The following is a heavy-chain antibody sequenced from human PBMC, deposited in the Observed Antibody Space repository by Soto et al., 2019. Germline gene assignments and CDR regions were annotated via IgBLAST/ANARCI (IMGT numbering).Heavy chain of an antibody. Sequence: ASVKVSCKASGYTFTSYGISWVRQAPGQGLEWMGWISAYNGNTKYSQKFQGRVTITRDTSASTAYMELSSLRSEDTAVYYCARATMVRGVIRYYFDYWGQGTLVTVSS. CDR2: ISAYNGNT. J-gene: IGHJ4*02. CDR3: ARATMVRGVIRYYFDY. D-gene: IGHD3-10*01. CDR1: GYTFTSYG. V-gene: IGHV1-18*04.